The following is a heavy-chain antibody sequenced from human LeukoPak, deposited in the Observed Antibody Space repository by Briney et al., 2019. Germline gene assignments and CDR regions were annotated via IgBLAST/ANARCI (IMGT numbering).Heavy chain of an antibody. V-gene: IGHV4-59*08. CDR3: ARHGAAAGTRWFDP. CDR1: GGSISGYY. Sequence: SETLSLTCTVSGGSISGYYWSWIRQPPGKGLEWIGYIYYSGSTNYNPSLKSRVTISVDTSKNQFSLKLSSVTAADTAVYYCARHGAAAGTRWFDPWGQGTLVTVSS. CDR2: IYYSGST. J-gene: IGHJ5*02. D-gene: IGHD6-13*01.